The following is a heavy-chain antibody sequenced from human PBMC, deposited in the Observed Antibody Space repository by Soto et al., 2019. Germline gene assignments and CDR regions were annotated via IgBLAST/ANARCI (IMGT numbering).Heavy chain of an antibody. CDR3: ARDPGGGYYYYGMDV. J-gene: IGHJ6*02. CDR1: GGSISSGGYY. V-gene: IGHV4-31*03. Sequence: QVQLQESGPGLVKPSQTLSLTCTVSGGSISSGGYYWSWIRQHPGKGLEYIGYIYYSGSTYYNPSLKSRVTISVDTSKNPFSLKLSSVTAADTAVYYCARDPGGGYYYYGMDVWGQGTTVTVSS. CDR2: IYYSGST. D-gene: IGHD1-1*01.